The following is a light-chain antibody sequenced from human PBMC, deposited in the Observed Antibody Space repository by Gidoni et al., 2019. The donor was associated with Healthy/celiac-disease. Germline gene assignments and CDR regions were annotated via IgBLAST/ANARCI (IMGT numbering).Light chain of an antibody. Sequence: QSVLTQPPSASGTPGQRVTISCSGSSSNIGSNYVYWYQQLPGTAPKLLIHSNNQRPSAVPDRFSGSKSGTSASLAISGLRSEDEADYYCAAWDDSLSGPVFGTGTKVTVL. CDR3: AAWDDSLSGPV. CDR2: SNN. J-gene: IGLJ1*01. V-gene: IGLV1-47*02. CDR1: SSNIGSNY.